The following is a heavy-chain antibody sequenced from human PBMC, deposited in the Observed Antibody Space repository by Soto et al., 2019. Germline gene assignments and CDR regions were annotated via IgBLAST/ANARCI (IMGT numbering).Heavy chain of an antibody. CDR3: ARGKKGPYGDYGGDAFDI. Sequence: GGSLRLSCAASGFTFSSYAMHWVRQAPGKGLEYVSAISSNGGSTYYANSVKGRFTISRDNSKNTLYLQMGSLRAEDMAVYYCARGKKGPYGDYGGDAFDIWGQGTMVTVSS. V-gene: IGHV3-64*01. J-gene: IGHJ3*02. D-gene: IGHD4-17*01. CDR1: GFTFSSYA. CDR2: ISSNGGST.